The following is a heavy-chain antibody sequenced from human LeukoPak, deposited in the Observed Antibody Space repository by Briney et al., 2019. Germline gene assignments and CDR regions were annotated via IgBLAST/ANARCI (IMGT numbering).Heavy chain of an antibody. CDR1: GYTFTSYG. V-gene: IGHV1-18*01. D-gene: IGHD2-2*01. CDR2: ISAYNGNT. CDR3: ARSPEDCSSTSCQFYYYMDV. Sequence: ASVKVSCKASGYTFTSYGISWVRQAPGQGLEWMGWISAYNGNTNYAQKLQGRVTMTTDTSTSTAYMELRSLRSEDTAVYYCARSPEDCSSTSCQFYYYMDVWGKGTTVTVSS. J-gene: IGHJ6*03.